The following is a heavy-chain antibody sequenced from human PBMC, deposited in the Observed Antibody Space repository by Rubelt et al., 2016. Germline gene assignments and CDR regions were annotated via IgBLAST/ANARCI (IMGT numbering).Heavy chain of an antibody. V-gene: IGHV4-59*08. Sequence: QVQLQESGPGLVKPSETLSLTCTVSGGSISSYYWSWIRQPPGKGLEWIGYIYYSGSTNYNPSLWVVVTISGDTSKNQFSLKLSSATAADTAVYYCARRIAVAGNDYWGQGTLVTVSS. J-gene: IGHJ4*02. CDR3: ARRIAVAGNDY. D-gene: IGHD6-19*01. CDR2: IYYSGST. CDR1: GGSISSYY.